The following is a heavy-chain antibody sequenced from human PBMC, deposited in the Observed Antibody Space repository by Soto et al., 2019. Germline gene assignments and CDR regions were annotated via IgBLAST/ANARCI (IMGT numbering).Heavy chain of an antibody. V-gene: IGHV3-30*18. Sequence: QVQLVESGGGVVQPGRSLRLSCAASGFTFSSYGMHWVRQAPGKGLEWVALISYDGSNKNYADSVKGRFTISRDNSKNTLYLQMNNLRAEDTAVYYCEKGGAGYSSPDYWGQGTLVTVSS. J-gene: IGHJ4*02. CDR2: ISYDGSNK. CDR3: EKGGAGYSSPDY. D-gene: IGHD6-13*01. CDR1: GFTFSSYG.